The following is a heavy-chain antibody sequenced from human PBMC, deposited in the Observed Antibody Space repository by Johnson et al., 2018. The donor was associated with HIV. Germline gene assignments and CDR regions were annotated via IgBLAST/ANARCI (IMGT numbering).Heavy chain of an antibody. CDR1: GITVGTNY. D-gene: IGHD2-15*01. V-gene: IGHV3-74*01. J-gene: IGHJ3*02. Sequence: VQLVESGGGLVQPGGSLRLSCAASGITVGTNYMSWVRQAPGKGLEWVSRINSAGSSTSYADSVKGRFTIPRDNAKNTLYLQMNSLRAEDTAVYYCARDGYCSGGSCYSGDRLDAFDIWGQGTMVTVSS. CDR2: INSAGSST. CDR3: ARDGYCSGGSCYSGDRLDAFDI.